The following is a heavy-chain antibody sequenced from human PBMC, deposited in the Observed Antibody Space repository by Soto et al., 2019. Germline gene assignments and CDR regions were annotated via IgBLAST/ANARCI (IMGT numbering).Heavy chain of an antibody. CDR2: ISAYNGNT. CDR3: ARAVTESSSWYFSPTDWFDP. D-gene: IGHD6-13*01. CDR1: GYTFTSYG. J-gene: IGHJ5*02. V-gene: IGHV1-18*01. Sequence: QVQLVQSGAEVKKPGASVKVSCKASGYTFTSYGISWVRQAPGQGLEWMGWISAYNGNTNYAQKLQGRVTMTTDTSTSTAYMELRSLRSDDTAVYYCARAVTESSSWYFSPTDWFDPWGQGTLVTVSS.